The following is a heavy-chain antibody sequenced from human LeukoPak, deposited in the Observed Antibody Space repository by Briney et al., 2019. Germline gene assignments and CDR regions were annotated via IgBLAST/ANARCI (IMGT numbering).Heavy chain of an antibody. CDR1: GGTFSSYA. D-gene: IGHD2-2*01. J-gene: IGHJ6*04. V-gene: IGHV1-69*06. Sequence: SVKVSCKASGGTFSSYAISWVRQAPGQGLEWMGGIIPIFGTANYAQKFQGRVTITADKSTSTAYMELSSLRSEDTAVYYCARISLGYCSSTGCYAAVYYYGMDVWGKGTTVTVSS. CDR3: ARISLGYCSSTGCYAAVYYYGMDV. CDR2: IIPIFGTA.